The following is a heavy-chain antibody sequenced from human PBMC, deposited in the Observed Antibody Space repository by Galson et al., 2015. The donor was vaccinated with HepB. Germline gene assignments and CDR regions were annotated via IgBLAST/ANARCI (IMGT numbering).Heavy chain of an antibody. V-gene: IGHV3-11*01. CDR1: GFTFSNYY. CDR2: ISSSGSTI. Sequence: SLRLSCAASGFTFSNYYMSWIRQAPGKGLEWVSYISSSGSTIYYADSVKGRFTISRDNAKNSLYLQMNSLRAEDTAVYYCARREGYYDLWSGYYTGTIDYWGQGILVTVSS. D-gene: IGHD3-3*01. J-gene: IGHJ4*02. CDR3: ARREGYYDLWSGYYTGTIDY.